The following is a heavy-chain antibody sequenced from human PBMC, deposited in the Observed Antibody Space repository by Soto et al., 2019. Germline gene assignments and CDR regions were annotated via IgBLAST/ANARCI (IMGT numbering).Heavy chain of an antibody. CDR2: VRNKVNSYTT. Sequence: EVQLVESGGGLVQPEGSLRLSCAASGFTFSDYYMDWVRQAPGKGLEWVGRVRNKVNSYTTAYAASVKGRFTVSRDDSRNSLYLQMNSLKTGDTSMYSCSRAGILTTPYYTDYWGLGTLVTVSS. CDR3: SRAGILTTPYYTDY. J-gene: IGHJ4*02. CDR1: GFTFSDYY. D-gene: IGHD2-21*01. V-gene: IGHV3-72*01.